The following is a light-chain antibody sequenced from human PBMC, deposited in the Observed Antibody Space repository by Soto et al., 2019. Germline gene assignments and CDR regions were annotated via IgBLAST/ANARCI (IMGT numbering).Light chain of an antibody. V-gene: IGLV2-14*01. J-gene: IGLJ1*01. CDR2: DVS. Sequence: QSALTQPASVSGSPGQSITVSCNGTTSDVGGYDYVAWYQQHPGKAPKLMIYDVSSRPSGVSNRFSGSKSGNTASLTISGLQAEDEADYYCSSYLVSSTLSGVFGTGTKLTVL. CDR1: TSDVGGYDY. CDR3: SSYLVSSTLSGV.